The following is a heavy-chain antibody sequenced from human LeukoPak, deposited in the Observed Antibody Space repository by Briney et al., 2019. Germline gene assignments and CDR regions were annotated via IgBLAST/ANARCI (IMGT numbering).Heavy chain of an antibody. D-gene: IGHD6-19*01. J-gene: IGHJ4*02. CDR3: ARGIAVPYSFDS. Sequence: PSHTLSLTCPVSGGSINFNYWSWIRQPAAKGLYLHGRNYSTSSTNYSPSLKSRVTMSVDKSKNQFSLNLSSVTAADTAVYYCARGIAVPYSFDSWGQGTLVNVSS. CDR2: NYSTSST. CDR1: GGSINFNY. V-gene: IGHV4-4*07.